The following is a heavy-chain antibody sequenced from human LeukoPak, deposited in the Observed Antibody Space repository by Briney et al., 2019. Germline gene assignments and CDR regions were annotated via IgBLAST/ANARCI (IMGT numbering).Heavy chain of an antibody. D-gene: IGHD2-2*01. CDR2: ISGSGGNT. J-gene: IGHJ4*02. Sequence: GGSLRLSCAASGFTFFNYAMSWVRHSPGKGPEWVSIISGSGGNTNYADSVKGRFTISRDNSKNTLYLQMNSLRAEDTAVYYCAKEGCSSTSCRSDYWGQGTLVTVSS. V-gene: IGHV3-23*01. CDR1: GFTFFNYA. CDR3: AKEGCSSTSCRSDY.